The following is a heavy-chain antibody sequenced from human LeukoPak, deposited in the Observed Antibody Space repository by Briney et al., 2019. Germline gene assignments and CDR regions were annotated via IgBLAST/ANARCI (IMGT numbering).Heavy chain of an antibody. CDR1: GYTFTGYY. V-gene: IGHV1-2*02. D-gene: IGHD6-19*01. J-gene: IGHJ4*02. CDR2: INPNSGGT. CDR3: ARFAVHRRLAVAGQFGLDY. Sequence: ASVKVSCKASGYTFTGYYMHWVRQAPGQGLEWMGWINPNSGGTNYAQKFQGRVTMTRDTSISTAYMELSRLRSDDTAVYYCARFAVHRRLAVAGQFGLDYWGQGTLVTVSS.